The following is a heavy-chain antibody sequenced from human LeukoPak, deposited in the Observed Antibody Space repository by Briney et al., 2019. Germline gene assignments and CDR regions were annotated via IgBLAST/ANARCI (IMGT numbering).Heavy chain of an antibody. D-gene: IGHD6-6*01. CDR2: ISAYNGNT. V-gene: IGHV1-18*01. CDR3: ARAKEGLYSSSSSDDY. Sequence: GASVKVSCKASGYTFTSYGISWVRQAPGQGLEWMGWISAYNGNTNYAQKLQGRVTMTTDTSTSTAYMELRSLRSDDTAVYYCARAKEGLYSSSSSDDYWGQGTLVTVSS. J-gene: IGHJ4*02. CDR1: GYTFTSYG.